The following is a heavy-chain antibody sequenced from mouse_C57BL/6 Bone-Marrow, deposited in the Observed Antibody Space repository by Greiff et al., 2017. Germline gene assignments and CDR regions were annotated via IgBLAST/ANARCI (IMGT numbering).Heavy chain of an antibody. V-gene: IGHV1-63*01. CDR1: GYTFTNYW. CDR2: IYPGGGYT. J-gene: IGHJ4*01. CDR3: ARRDGKGVAMDY. Sequence: VKLMESGAELVRPGTSVKMSCKASGYTFTNYWIGWAKQRPGHGLEWIGDIYPGGGYTTYNEKFKGKDTLTADKSSSTAYMQFSSLTSEDSAIYYCARRDGKGVAMDYWGQGTSVTVSS.